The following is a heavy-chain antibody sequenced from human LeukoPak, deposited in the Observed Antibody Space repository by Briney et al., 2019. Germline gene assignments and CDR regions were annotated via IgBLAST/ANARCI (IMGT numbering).Heavy chain of an antibody. D-gene: IGHD6-19*01. J-gene: IGHJ4*02. CDR2: IYYSGST. Sequence: PSETLSLTCTVSGGSVSSSSYYWNWIRQPPGKGLQWIGIIYYSGSTNYNPSLKSRVTISVDTSKNQFSLKLSSVTAADTAVYYCARLYGSGWFDGDFWGRGTLVTVSS. V-gene: IGHV4-61*01. CDR1: GGSVSSSSYY. CDR3: ARLYGSGWFDGDF.